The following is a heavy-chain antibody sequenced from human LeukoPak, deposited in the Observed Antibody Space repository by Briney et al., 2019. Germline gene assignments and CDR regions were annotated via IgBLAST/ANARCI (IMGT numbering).Heavy chain of an antibody. Sequence: PGGSLRLSCAASGFTFSDYYMSWIRQAPGKGLEWVSYISSSGSTIYYADSVKGRFTISRDNAKNSLYLQMNSLRVEDTAVYYCARVFGYDSSGYYYERAGFFDYWGQGTLVTVSS. CDR2: ISSSGSTI. D-gene: IGHD3-22*01. CDR3: ARVFGYDSSGYYYERAGFFDY. CDR1: GFTFSDYY. J-gene: IGHJ4*02. V-gene: IGHV3-11*01.